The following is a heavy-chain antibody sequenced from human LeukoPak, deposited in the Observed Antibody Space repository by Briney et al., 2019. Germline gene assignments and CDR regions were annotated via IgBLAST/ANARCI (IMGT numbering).Heavy chain of an antibody. CDR3: AKAGVLAAIGDYFDY. D-gene: IGHD2-15*01. CDR2: IYSGGST. J-gene: IGHJ4*02. V-gene: IGHV3-53*01. CDR1: GFTVSSNY. Sequence: GGSLRLSCAASGFTVSSNYMSWVRQAPGKGLEWVSVIYSGGSTYYADSVKGRFTISRDNSKNTLYLQMKSLRAEDTAVYYCAKAGVLAAIGDYFDYWGQGTLVTVSS.